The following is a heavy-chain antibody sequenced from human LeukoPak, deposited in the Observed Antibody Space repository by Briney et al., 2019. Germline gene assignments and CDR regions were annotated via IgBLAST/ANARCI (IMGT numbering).Heavy chain of an antibody. CDR3: ARDWIGYSYGYDFDY. CDR2: ISAYNGNT. V-gene: IGHV1-18*04. Sequence: ASVKVSCKASGYTFTGYYMHWVRQAPGQGLEWMGWISAYNGNTNYAQKLQGRVTMTTDTSTSTAYMELRSLRSDDTAVYYCARDWIGYSYGYDFDYWGQGTLVTVSS. J-gene: IGHJ4*02. D-gene: IGHD5-18*01. CDR1: GYTFTGYY.